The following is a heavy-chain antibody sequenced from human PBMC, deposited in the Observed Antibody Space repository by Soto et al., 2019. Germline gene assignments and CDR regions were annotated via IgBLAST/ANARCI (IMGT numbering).Heavy chain of an antibody. D-gene: IGHD3-3*01. CDR3: AHRQGYRVNYDFWSGYTP. CDR2: IYWKDDK. J-gene: IGHJ5*02. Sequence: QITLKESGPTLVKPTQTLTLTCTFSGFSLSTSGVSVGWIRQPPGKALERLALIYWKDDKRYSPSLKSRITITKDTCKNQVVLTRTTMDPVDTATYYWAHRQGYRVNYDFWSGYTPCGQGALVTVSS. V-gene: IGHV2-5*01. CDR1: GFSLSTSGVS.